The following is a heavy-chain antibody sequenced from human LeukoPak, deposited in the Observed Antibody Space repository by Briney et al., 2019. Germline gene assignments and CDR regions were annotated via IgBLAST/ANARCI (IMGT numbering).Heavy chain of an antibody. D-gene: IGHD6-13*01. J-gene: IGHJ6*03. CDR3: ARSIRGQLEYYYFMDV. CDR2: INPNSGGT. CDR1: GYTFTGYY. Sequence: ASVKVSCKASGYTFTGYYIHWVRQAPGQGLEWMGWINPNSGGTNYAQKFQGRVTMTRDTSISTAYMELSSLIYNDTAVYYCARSIRGQLEYYYFMDVWDKGTTVTVSS. V-gene: IGHV1-2*02.